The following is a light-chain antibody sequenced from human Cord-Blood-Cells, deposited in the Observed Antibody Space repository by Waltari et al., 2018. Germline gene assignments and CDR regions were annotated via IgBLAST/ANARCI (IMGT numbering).Light chain of an antibody. CDR2: EGS. CDR1: RIVASTHNL. V-gene: IGLV2-23*01. CDR3: CSYAGSVV. J-gene: IGLJ2*01. Sequence: QSALTQPSTVSVSPAPATTLSRTRTRIVASTHNLFSWYQQHPGKAPKLMTSEGSKRPSGFSDRFSGSKSGNTASLTISGLQAEDEADYYCCSYAGSVVFGGGTKLTVL.